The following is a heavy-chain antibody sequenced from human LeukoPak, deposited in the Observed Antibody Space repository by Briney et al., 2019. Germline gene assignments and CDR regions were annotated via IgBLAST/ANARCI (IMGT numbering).Heavy chain of an antibody. Sequence: TSETLSLTCTVSGGSISSSSYYWGWIRQPPGKGLEWIASIYYSGSTYYNPSLKSRVTISVDTSKKQFSLKLSSVTAADTAVYYCARVGYCSGGSCYYFDYWGQGTLVTVSS. D-gene: IGHD2-15*01. CDR1: GGSISSSSYY. CDR2: IYYSGST. J-gene: IGHJ4*02. V-gene: IGHV4-39*07. CDR3: ARVGYCSGGSCYYFDY.